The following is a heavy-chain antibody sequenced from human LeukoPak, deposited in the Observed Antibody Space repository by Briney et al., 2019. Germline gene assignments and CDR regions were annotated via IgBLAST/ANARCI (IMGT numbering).Heavy chain of an antibody. CDR2: ISYDGSNK. V-gene: IGHV3-30-3*01. CDR1: GFTFSSYA. Sequence: GGSLRLSCAASGFTFSSYAMSWVRQAPGKGLEWVAVISYDGSNKYYADSVKGRFTISRDNSKNTLYLQMNSLRAEDTAVYYCARGSSSWLDYWGQGTLVTVSS. CDR3: ARGSSSWLDY. J-gene: IGHJ4*02. D-gene: IGHD6-13*01.